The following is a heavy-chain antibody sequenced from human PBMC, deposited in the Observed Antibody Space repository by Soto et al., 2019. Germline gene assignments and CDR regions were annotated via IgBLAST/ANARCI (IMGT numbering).Heavy chain of an antibody. J-gene: IGHJ4*02. D-gene: IGHD6-19*01. Sequence: EVQLVQSGPEVRKPGESLKISCQGSGYRFTRYWIAWVRQMPGQGLEWMGIIYPDDSDTAYSPSFQGQVTLSADRSINAAYLQWSSLTASDPAMYYCARAGYDSGLCEYWGQGTRVTVSS. CDR2: IYPDDSDT. CDR3: ARAGYDSGLCEY. CDR1: GYRFTRYW. V-gene: IGHV5-51*03.